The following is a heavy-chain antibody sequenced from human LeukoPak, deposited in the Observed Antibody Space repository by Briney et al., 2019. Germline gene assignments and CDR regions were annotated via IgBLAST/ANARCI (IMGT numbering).Heavy chain of an antibody. V-gene: IGHV3-53*01. D-gene: IGHD1-26*01. CDR2: IYSGGST. CDR1: GFTVSSNY. Sequence: GGSLRLSCAASGFTVSSNYMSWVRQAPGQGLEWVSVIYSGGSTYYADSVKGRFTISRDNSKNTLYLQMNSLRAEDTAVYYCAREEVGATFFDYWGQGTLVTVSS. J-gene: IGHJ4*02. CDR3: AREEVGATFFDY.